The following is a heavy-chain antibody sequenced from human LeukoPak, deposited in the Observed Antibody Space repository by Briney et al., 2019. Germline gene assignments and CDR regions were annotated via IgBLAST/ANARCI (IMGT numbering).Heavy chain of an antibody. CDR1: GGSISSYY. CDR3: ATSRHLGVAATPSWFDP. D-gene: IGHD2-15*01. V-gene: IGHV4-59*01. J-gene: IGHJ5*02. Sequence: SETLSLTCTVSGGSISSYYWSWIRQPPGKGLEWIGYIYYSGSTNYNPSLKNRVTISVDTSKNQFSLKLSSVTAADTAVYYCATSRHLGVAATPSWFDPWGQGTLVTVSS. CDR2: IYYSGST.